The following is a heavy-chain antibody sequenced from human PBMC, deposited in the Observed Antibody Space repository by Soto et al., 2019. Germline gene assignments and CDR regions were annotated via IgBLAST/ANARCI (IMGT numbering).Heavy chain of an antibody. J-gene: IGHJ6*02. Sequence: ASVKVSCKASGYTFTSYGISWVRQAPGQGLEWMGWISAYNGNTNYAQKLQGRVTMTTDTSTSTAYMELRSLRSEDTAVYYCARYYTDYYYYYGMDVWGQGTTVTV. D-gene: IGHD2-2*02. CDR1: GYTFTSYG. CDR2: ISAYNGNT. V-gene: IGHV1-18*01. CDR3: ARYYTDYYYYYGMDV.